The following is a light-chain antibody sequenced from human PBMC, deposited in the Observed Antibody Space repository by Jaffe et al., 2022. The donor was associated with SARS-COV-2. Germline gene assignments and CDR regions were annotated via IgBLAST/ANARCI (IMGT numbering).Light chain of an antibody. CDR3: GTWDSSLSVSGSWM. Sequence: QSVLTQPPSVSAAPGQKVTISCSGSSSNIGNNYVSWYQQLPGTAPKLLIYENNKRPSGIPDRFSGSKSGTSATLGITGLQTGDEADYYCGTWDSSLSVSGSWMFGGGTKLIVL. CDR1: SSNIGNNY. CDR2: ENN. V-gene: IGLV1-51*02. J-gene: IGLJ3*02.